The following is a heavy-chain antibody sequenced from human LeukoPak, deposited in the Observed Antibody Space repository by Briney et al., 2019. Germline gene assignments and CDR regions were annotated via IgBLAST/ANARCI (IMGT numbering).Heavy chain of an antibody. J-gene: IGHJ4*02. CDR2: IHYSGTT. V-gene: IGHV4-31*03. Sequence: SETLSLTCTVSGDSISSSIYYWSWIRQHPGKGLEWIGYIHYSGTTYYNPSLKSRVATSVDTSKNQFSLKLSSVTAADTAVYYCARGHLGSALDYWGQGTLVTVSS. CDR1: GDSISSSIYY. D-gene: IGHD2-15*01. CDR3: ARGHLGSALDY.